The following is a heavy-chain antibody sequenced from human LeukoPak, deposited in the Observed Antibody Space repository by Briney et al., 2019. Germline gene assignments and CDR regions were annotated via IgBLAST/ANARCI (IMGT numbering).Heavy chain of an antibody. CDR3: AKDLASVYDAFNI. CDR1: GFTFSSYD. CDR2: ISSSSSYI. Sequence: GGSLRLSCEASGFTFSSYDMNWVRQAPGKGLEWVSSISSSSSYIYYADSVKGRFTISRDNAKNSLYLQMNSLRAEDTAVYYCAKDLASVYDAFNIWGQGTMVTVSS. V-gene: IGHV3-21*01. J-gene: IGHJ3*02.